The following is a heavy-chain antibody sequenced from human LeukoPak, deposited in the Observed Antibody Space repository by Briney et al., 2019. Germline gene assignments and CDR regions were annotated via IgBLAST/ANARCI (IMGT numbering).Heavy chain of an antibody. J-gene: IGHJ4*02. Sequence: GGSLRLSCAASGFTFSSYGMHWVRQAPGKGLEWVAVIWYDGSNKYYADSVKGRFTISRDNSKNTLYLQMNSLRVEDTAVYYCARGYDLGLFDYWGQGTLVTVSS. CDR1: GFTFSSYG. CDR2: IWYDGSNK. CDR3: ARGYDLGLFDY. V-gene: IGHV3-33*01. D-gene: IGHD2-15*01.